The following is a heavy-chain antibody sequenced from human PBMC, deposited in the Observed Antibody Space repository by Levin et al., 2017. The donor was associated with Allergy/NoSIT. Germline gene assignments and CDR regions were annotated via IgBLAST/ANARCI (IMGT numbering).Heavy chain of an antibody. Sequence: ASVKVSCKASAYTFTDYYIHWVRQAPGQGLEWMGWINPNSGATNYAQKFQGRVTMTRDTSINTAYMELSRLTSDDTAVYFCVRDSEDIAVVPTGIPHYYGMDVWGQGTTVTVSS. V-gene: IGHV1-2*02. CDR2: INPNSGAT. CDR3: VRDSEDIAVVPTGIPHYYGMDV. J-gene: IGHJ6*02. CDR1: AYTFTDYY. D-gene: IGHD2-2*01.